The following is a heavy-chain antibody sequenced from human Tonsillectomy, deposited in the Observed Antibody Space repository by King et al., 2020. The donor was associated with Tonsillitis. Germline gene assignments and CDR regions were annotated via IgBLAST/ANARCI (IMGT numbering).Heavy chain of an antibody. V-gene: IGHV3-43*02. CDR1: GFTFDDYA. CDR2: ISGDGGST. J-gene: IGHJ4*02. Sequence: VQLVESGGGVVQPGGSLRLSCAASGFTFDDYAMHWVRQAPGQGLEWVSLISGDGGSTSYADSVKGRFTTSRDNSKNSLYLQMNSLRTEDTAFYYCAKDMRPSSSWYMDHYFDYWGQGTLVTVSS. CDR3: AKDMRPSSSWYMDHYFDY. D-gene: IGHD6-13*01.